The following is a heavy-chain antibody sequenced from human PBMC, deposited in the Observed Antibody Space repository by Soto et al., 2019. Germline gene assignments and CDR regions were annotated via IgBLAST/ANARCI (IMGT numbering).Heavy chain of an antibody. V-gene: IGHV3-21*01. J-gene: IGHJ6*02. CDR3: AGGREYGDYYYYGMDV. CDR1: GFTFSSYS. CDR2: ISSSSSYI. Sequence: GGSLRLSCAASGFTFSSYSMNWVRQAPGKGLEWVSSISSSSSYIYYADSVKGRFTISRDNAKNSLYLQMNSLRAEDTAVYYCAGGREYGDYYYYGMDVWGQGTTVTVSS. D-gene: IGHD4-17*01.